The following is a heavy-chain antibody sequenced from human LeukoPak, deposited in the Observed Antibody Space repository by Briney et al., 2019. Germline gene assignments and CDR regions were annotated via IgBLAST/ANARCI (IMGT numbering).Heavy chain of an antibody. J-gene: IGHJ4*02. D-gene: IGHD2-8*01. CDR3: ARDNVRSSYFDY. Sequence: SETLSLTCTVSGGSISSHYWSWIRQPAGKGLEWIGRINTSGSTNYNPSLKSRVTMSVDTSKNQFSLKLSSVTAADTAVYYCARDNVRSSYFDYWGQGILVTVSS. CDR1: GGSISSHY. V-gene: IGHV4-4*07. CDR2: INTSGST.